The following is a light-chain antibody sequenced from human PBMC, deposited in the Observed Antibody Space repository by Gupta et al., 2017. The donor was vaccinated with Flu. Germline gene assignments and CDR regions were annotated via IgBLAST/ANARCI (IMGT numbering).Light chain of an antibody. V-gene: IGKV1-39*01. J-gene: IGKJ3*01. CDR2: AAA. Sequence: DIQMTQSPSSLSASVGDRVTITCRASQSISSYLNWYQQKPGKAPKLLIYAAASLQSGVPSRCSGSGSGTDVTLTKSSLQHEDVATDYCQKSYSTIFTFGRGTKVDIK. CDR3: QKSYSTIFT. CDR1: QSISSY.